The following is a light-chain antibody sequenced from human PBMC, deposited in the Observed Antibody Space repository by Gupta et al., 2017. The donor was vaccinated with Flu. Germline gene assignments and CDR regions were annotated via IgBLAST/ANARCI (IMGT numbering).Light chain of an antibody. CDR1: SSSIVAGYD. J-gene: IGLJ3*02. V-gene: IGLV1-40*01. CDR2: ANN. Sequence: QSVLTQLPSASGARGQRVSISCTGSSSSIVAGYDVHWYQQLPGTPPQLPIYANNNRPSGVPDRFSAAKSGTSASLAIAGLQAEDDALYYCHAFDISLTAWVFGGGTRLTVL. CDR3: HAFDISLTAWV.